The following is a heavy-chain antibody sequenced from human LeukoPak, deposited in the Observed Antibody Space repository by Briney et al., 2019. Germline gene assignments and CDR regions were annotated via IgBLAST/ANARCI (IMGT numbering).Heavy chain of an antibody. Sequence: SETLSLTCTVSGVSISSSNSYWGWIREPPGKGLEWIGSIYYSGNTYYNASLKSQVSISIDTSKNQFSLRLTSVTAADTAVYYCARGLEQWLAFDYWGQGTLVTVSS. J-gene: IGHJ4*02. CDR2: IYYSGNT. CDR3: ARGLEQWLAFDY. V-gene: IGHV4-39*01. CDR1: GVSISSSNSY. D-gene: IGHD6-19*01.